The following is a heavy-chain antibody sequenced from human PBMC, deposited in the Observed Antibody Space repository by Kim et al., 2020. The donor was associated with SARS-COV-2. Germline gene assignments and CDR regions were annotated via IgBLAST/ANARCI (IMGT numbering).Heavy chain of an antibody. J-gene: IGHJ4*02. Sequence: ASVKVSCKASGYTFTNYGINWVLQAPGQGLEWMGRISAYNGNTNYAQKLQGRVTMTTDTSTSTAYMELRSLRSDDTAVYYCARRGLSSGYYPNDHWGQGTMVTVSS. CDR2: ISAYNGNT. V-gene: IGHV1-18*04. CDR1: GYTFTNYG. CDR3: ARRGLSSGYYPNDH. D-gene: IGHD3-22*01.